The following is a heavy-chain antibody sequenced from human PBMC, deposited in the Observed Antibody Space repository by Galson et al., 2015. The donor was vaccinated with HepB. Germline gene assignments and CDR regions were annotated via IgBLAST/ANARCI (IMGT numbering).Heavy chain of an antibody. CDR2: ISAYNGNT. D-gene: IGHD6-13*01. J-gene: IGHJ5*02. V-gene: IGHV1-18*01. CDR1: GYTFTSYG. Sequence: SVKVSCKASGYTFTSYGISWVRQAPGQGLEWMGWISAYNGNTNYAQKLQGRVTMTTDTSTSTAYMELRSLRSDDTAVYYCATSWVAGYSSSWYLDPWGQGTLVTVSS. CDR3: ATSWVAGYSSSWYLDP.